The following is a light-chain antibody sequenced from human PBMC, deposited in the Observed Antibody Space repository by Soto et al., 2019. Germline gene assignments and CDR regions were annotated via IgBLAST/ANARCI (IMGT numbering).Light chain of an antibody. V-gene: IGKV1-39*01. J-gene: IGKJ1*01. CDR3: QQSYSTPRT. CDR2: AAS. Sequence: DILMTQSPSSLSASVADRVTITCRASQSISSYLNWYQQKPGKAPKLLIYAASSLQSGVPSRFSGSGSGTDFTLTISSLQPEDFATYYCQQSYSTPRTFGQGTKVEIK. CDR1: QSISSY.